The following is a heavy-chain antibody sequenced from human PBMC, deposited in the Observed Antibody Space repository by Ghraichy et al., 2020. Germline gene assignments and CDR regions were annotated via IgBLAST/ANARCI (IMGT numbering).Heavy chain of an antibody. V-gene: IGHV3-30*03. CDR1: GFMISRYV. Sequence: GGSLRLSCAASGFMISRYVIHWVRQAPGRGLEWVAFISSDGNNVYYDDSVKGRFTVSRDNSKNTVQLQMNSLRIEDTAQYYCVRAVSGARGYFDYWGQGALVSVSS. D-gene: IGHD6-19*01. J-gene: IGHJ4*02. CDR2: ISSDGNNV. CDR3: VRAVSGARGYFDY.